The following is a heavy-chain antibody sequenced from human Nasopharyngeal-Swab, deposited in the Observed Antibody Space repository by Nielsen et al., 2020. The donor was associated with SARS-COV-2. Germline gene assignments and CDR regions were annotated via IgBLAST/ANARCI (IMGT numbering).Heavy chain of an antibody. CDR1: GDSISRSDDY. V-gene: IGHV4-39*07. CDR2: TYRSGSGSA. Sequence: SETLSPTCTVSGDSISRSDDYWGWIRQTPGKGLEWIVSTYRSGSGSAYYNPSLKSRVTISIVPSKNLFSLNLKSVTAADTAVYYCARIIRRRGWYSHVDYWGQGTLVTVSS. D-gene: IGHD6-19*01. CDR3: ARIIRRRGWYSHVDY. J-gene: IGHJ4*02.